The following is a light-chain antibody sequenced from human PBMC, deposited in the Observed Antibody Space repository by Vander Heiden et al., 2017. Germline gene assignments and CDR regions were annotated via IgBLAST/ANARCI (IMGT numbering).Light chain of an antibody. J-gene: IGKJ3*01. V-gene: IGKV3-20*01. CDR3: QQYGSSPRIT. CDR2: GAS. Sequence: EIVLTQSPGTLSLSPGERATLSCRASQSVSRSYLAWYQQKPGQAPRLLSYGASSRATGIPDRFSGSGSGTDFTLTISRLEPEDFAVYYCQQYGSSPRITFGPGTKVDIK. CDR1: QSVSRSY.